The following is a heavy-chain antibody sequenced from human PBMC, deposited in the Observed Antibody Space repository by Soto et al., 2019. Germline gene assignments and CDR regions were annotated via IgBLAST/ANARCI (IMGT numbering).Heavy chain of an antibody. Sequence: QVQLVQSGAEVKKPGASVKVSCKASGYTFTSYDINWVRQATGQGLEWMGWMNPNSGNTGDAQKFQVRVTMTRNTPISPAYMELSSLRAEDTAVYYCARWPDGYYYYGMDVWGQGTTVTVSS. J-gene: IGHJ6*02. V-gene: IGHV1-8*01. CDR1: GYTFTSYD. CDR3: ARWPDGYYYYGMDV. CDR2: MNPNSGNT.